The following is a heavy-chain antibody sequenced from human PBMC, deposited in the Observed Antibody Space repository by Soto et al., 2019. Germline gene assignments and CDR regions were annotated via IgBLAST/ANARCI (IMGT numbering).Heavy chain of an antibody. V-gene: IGHV3-23*01. CDR3: EKAILGHRPYYFDY. CDR2: ISGSGGST. Sequence: PGGCLRLSCAASGFTFISYAMSWVRQAPGKGLEWVSAISGSGGSTYYADSVKGRFTISRDNSKNTLYLQMNSLRAEDTAVYYCEKAILGHRPYYFDYWGQGTLVTVSS. J-gene: IGHJ4*02. CDR1: GFTFISYA.